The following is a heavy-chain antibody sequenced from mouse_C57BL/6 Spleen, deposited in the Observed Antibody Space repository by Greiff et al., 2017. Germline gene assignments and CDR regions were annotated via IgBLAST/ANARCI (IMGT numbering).Heavy chain of an antibody. Sequence: EVKLVESGEGLVKPGGSLKLSCAASGFTFSSYAMSWVRQTPEKRLEWVAYISSGGDYIYYAATVKGRFTISRDNARNTLYLQMSSLKSEDTAMYYCTREDYGNYANYFDYWGQGTTLTVAS. V-gene: IGHV5-9-1*02. D-gene: IGHD2-1*01. CDR3: TREDYGNYANYFDY. J-gene: IGHJ2*01. CDR1: GFTFSSYA. CDR2: ISSGGDYI.